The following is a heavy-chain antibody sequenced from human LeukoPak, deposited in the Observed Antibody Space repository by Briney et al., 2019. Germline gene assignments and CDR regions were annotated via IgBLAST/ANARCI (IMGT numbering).Heavy chain of an antibody. D-gene: IGHD3-22*01. CDR1: GFTFSSYS. CDR3: ARDPTAYYYDSSGYYSDY. Sequence: GGSLRLSCAASGFTFSSYSMNWVRQAPGKGLEWVSSISSSSSYIYYADSVKGRFTISRDNAKNSLYLQMNSLRAEDTAVYYCARDPTAYYYDSSGYYSDYWGQGTLVTVSS. CDR2: ISSSSSYI. V-gene: IGHV3-21*01. J-gene: IGHJ4*02.